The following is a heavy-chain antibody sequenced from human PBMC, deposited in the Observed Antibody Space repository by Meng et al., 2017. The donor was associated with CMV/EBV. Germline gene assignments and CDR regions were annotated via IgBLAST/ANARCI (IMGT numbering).Heavy chain of an antibody. D-gene: IGHD6-19*01. J-gene: IGHJ4*01. CDR1: VFTFSTFV. CDR2: ITSSSGYI. CDR3: ARAGGAVAGRGGFDH. Sequence: SVFTFSTFVMGWVRQAPGKGLEWVASITSSSGYIFYADSVKGRFTISRDNAKNLLFLQMNSLRANDTAVYYCARAGGAVAGRGGFDHWG. V-gene: IGHV3-21*01.